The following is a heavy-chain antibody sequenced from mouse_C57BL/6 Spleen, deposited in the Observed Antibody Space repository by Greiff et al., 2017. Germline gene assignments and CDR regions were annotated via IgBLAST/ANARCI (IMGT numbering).Heavy chain of an antibody. V-gene: IGHV1-80*01. D-gene: IGHD2-3*01. CDR2: IFPGDGDT. CDR1: GYAFSSYW. Sequence: QVQLKESGAELVKPGASVKISCKASGYAFSSYWMNWVMQRPGKGLEWIGQIFPGDGDTNYNGKFKGKATLTADKSYSTAYMQISSLTSEDSAVYFCARGGLLLWFAYWGQGTLVTVSA. J-gene: IGHJ3*01. CDR3: ARGGLLLWFAY.